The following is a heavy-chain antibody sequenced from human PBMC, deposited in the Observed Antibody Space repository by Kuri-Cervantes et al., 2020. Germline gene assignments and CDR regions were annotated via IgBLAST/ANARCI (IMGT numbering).Heavy chain of an antibody. V-gene: IGHV3-48*01. J-gene: IGHJ4*02. CDR1: GFTFSSYS. D-gene: IGHD4-17*01. CDR2: ISSSSYSI. Sequence: GGSLRLSCAASGFTFSSYSMNWVRLAPGKGLEWVAYISSSSYSIYYADSVKGRFTISRDDAQNSLYLQMNSLRAEDTAVYYCASDPYYGDYGYWGQGTLVTVSS. CDR3: ASDPYYGDYGY.